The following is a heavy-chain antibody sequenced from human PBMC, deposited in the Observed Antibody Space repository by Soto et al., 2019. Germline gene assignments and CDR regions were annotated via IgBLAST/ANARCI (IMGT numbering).Heavy chain of an antibody. CDR1: GFTFSSYL. D-gene: IGHD3-3*01. Sequence: GESRRLSWAASGFTFSSYLMSGVRQAPGKGLEWVANIKQDGSEKYYVDSVKGRFTISRDNAKNSLYLQMNSLRAEDTAVYYCASRSWSGYSSPLGAFDIWGQGTMVTVSS. J-gene: IGHJ3*02. V-gene: IGHV3-7*01. CDR2: IKQDGSEK. CDR3: ASRSWSGYSSPLGAFDI.